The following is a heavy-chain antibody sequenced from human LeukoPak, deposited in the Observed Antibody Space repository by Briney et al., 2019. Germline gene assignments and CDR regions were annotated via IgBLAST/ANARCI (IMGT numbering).Heavy chain of an antibody. V-gene: IGHV7-4-1*02. D-gene: IGHD1-26*01. CDR2: INTKTGNP. CDR1: GYTFTSYA. Sequence: ASVKVSCKASGYTFTSYAMNWVRQAPGQGLEWMGWINTKTGNPTYAQGFTGRFVFSLDTSVSTAYLQISSLKAEDTAVYYCARGGGSYHYYYFDYWGQGTLVTVSS. J-gene: IGHJ4*02. CDR3: ARGGGSYHYYYFDY.